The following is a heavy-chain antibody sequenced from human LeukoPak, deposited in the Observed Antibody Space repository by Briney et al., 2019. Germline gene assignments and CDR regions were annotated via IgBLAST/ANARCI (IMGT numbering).Heavy chain of an antibody. D-gene: IGHD1-26*01. CDR3: ARDSSGSYYYFDY. CDR1: GFTFSSYA. CDR2: ISYDGSNK. V-gene: IGHV3-30*01. Sequence: GGSLRLSCAASGFTFSSYAMHWVRQVPGKGLEWVAVISYDGSNKYYADSVKGRFTISRDNSKNTLYLQMNSLRAEDTAVYYCARDSSGSYYYFDYWGQGTLVTVSS. J-gene: IGHJ4*02.